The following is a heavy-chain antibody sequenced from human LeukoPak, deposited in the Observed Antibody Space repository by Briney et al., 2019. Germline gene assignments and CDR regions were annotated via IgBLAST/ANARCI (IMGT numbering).Heavy chain of an antibody. Sequence: SETLSLTCTVSGGSISSYYWSWIRQPPGKGLEWIGYIYYSGSTNYNPSLKSRVTISVDTSKNQFSLKLSSVTAADTAVYYCAREAAAGLPHYYYYYMDVWGKGTTVTVSS. J-gene: IGHJ6*03. CDR1: GGSISSYY. V-gene: IGHV4-59*01. CDR2: IYYSGST. D-gene: IGHD6-13*01. CDR3: AREAAAGLPHYYYYYMDV.